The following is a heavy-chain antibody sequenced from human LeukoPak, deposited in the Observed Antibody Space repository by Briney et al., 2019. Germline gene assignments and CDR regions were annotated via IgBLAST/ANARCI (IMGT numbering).Heavy chain of an antibody. J-gene: IGHJ6*03. V-gene: IGHV1-8*01. D-gene: IGHD3-3*01. CDR3: ARAARITIFGVTARLYYYMDV. CDR2: MNPNSGNT. CDR1: VYTFTSYE. Sequence: ASVKVSCKASVYTFTSYEIHWVRQATGQGREWMGWMNPNSGNTGYAQKFQGRVTMTRNTSISTAYMELSSLRSEDTAVYYCARAARITIFGVTARLYYYMDVWGKGTTVTVSS.